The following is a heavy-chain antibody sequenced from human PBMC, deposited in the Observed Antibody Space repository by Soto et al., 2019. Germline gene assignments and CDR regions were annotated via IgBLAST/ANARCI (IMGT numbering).Heavy chain of an antibody. CDR2: FYYSGST. J-gene: IGHJ6*03. V-gene: IGHV4-30-2*03. D-gene: IGHD5-12*01. Sequence: SETLSLTCAVSGGSISSGGYSWSWIRQSPGKGLEWIGSFYYSGSTYYSPSLRSRVTISGDTSRKQISLRLSSVTAADTAVYYCARISVASRYMDVWGKGTTVTVSS. CDR1: GGSISSGGYS. CDR3: ARISVASRYMDV.